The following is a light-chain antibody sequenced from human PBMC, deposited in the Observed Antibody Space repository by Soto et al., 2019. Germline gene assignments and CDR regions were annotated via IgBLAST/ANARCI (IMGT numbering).Light chain of an antibody. CDR1: QIVSSY. CDR2: DAS. CDR3: QQRNNWPLIT. J-gene: IGKJ5*01. V-gene: IGKV3-11*01. Sequence: EIVLTQSPATLSSFPGYRFTLSCRASQIVSSYLAWYQQKPGQAPRLLIYDASNRATGIPARFSGSGSGTDFTLTIRSLEPEDFAVYYCQQRNNWPLITFGQGTRLEIK.